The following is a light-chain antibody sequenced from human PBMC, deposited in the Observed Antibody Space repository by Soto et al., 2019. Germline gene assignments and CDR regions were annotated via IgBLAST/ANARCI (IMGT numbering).Light chain of an antibody. CDR1: SSNIGAGYD. J-gene: IGLJ2*01. V-gene: IGLV1-40*01. CDR2: GNS. CDR3: QSYDSSLSEV. Sequence: PSVSGAPGQRVTISCTGSSSNIGAGYDVHWYQQLPGTAPKLLIYGNSNRPSGVPDRFSGSKSGTSASLAITGLQAEDEADYYCQSYDSSLSEVFGGGTKLTVL.